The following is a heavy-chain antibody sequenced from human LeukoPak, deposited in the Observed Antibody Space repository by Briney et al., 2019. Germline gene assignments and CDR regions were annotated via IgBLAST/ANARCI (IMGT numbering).Heavy chain of an antibody. J-gene: IGHJ4*02. CDR3: ARGGVRGVTT. D-gene: IGHD3-10*01. Sequence: SETLSLTCTVSGGSISSSNYYWGWIRQPPGKGLECIGSVYYSGNTYYNPSLKSRVTISVDTSKNQFSLKLSSVTAADTAVYYCARGGVRGVTTWGQGTLVTVS. CDR1: GGSISSSNYY. CDR2: VYYSGNT. V-gene: IGHV4-39*07.